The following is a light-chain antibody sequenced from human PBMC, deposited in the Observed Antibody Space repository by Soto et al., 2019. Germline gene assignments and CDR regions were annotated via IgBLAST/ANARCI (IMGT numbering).Light chain of an antibody. J-gene: IGLJ3*02. CDR3: AAWDDSLNGWV. CDR2: SNN. V-gene: IGLV1-44*01. Sequence: QSVLTQPPSASGIPGQRVTISCSGSSSNIGSRTVNWYQQLPGTAPKLLIYSNNQRPSGVPDRLSGSKSGTSASLAISGLQSEEEADYYCAAWDDSLNGWVFGGGTKLTVL. CDR1: SSNIGSRT.